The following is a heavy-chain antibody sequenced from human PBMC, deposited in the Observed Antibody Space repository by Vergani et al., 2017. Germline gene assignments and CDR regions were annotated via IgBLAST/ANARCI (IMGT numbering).Heavy chain of an antibody. V-gene: IGHV1-18*01. J-gene: IGHJ6*02. CDR1: GYTFTSYG. D-gene: IGHD3-3*01. Sequence: QVQLVQSGAEVKKPGASVKVSCKASGYTFTSYGISWVRQAPGQGLEWMGWISAYNGNTNYAQKLQGRGTMTTDTSTSTAYMELRSLRSDDTAVYYCARNRWSGYSLYYYYYGMDVWGQGTTVTVSS. CDR3: ARNRWSGYSLYYYYYGMDV. CDR2: ISAYNGNT.